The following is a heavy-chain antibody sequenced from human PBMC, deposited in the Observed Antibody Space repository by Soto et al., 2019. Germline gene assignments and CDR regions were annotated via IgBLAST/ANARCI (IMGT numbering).Heavy chain of an antibody. CDR2: IYWYDDK. J-gene: IGHJ4*02. D-gene: IGHD3-22*01. CDR1: GFSLSTSEVG. CDR3: AHSLLTVIVLGRVYFDS. V-gene: IGHV2-5*01. Sequence: QITLKESGPTLVKPTQTLTLTCTFSGFSLSTSEVGVGWVRQPPGKALEWLALIYWYDDKRYSPSLKSRLTFTKDTSKNQVVLTMTNMDPVDTATYYCAHSLLTVIVLGRVYFDSWGQGTLVTVSS.